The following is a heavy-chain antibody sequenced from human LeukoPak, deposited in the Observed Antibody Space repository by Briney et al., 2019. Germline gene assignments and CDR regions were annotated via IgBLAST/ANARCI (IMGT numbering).Heavy chain of an antibody. CDR1: GGSFSDYY. V-gene: IGHV4-34*01. CDR3: ARQGYSSSWYWFDP. J-gene: IGHJ5*02. CDR2: IYHSGST. D-gene: IGHD6-13*01. Sequence: PSETLSLTCAVYGGSFSDYYWTWIRQPPGKGLEWMGEIYHSGSTNYNPSLKSRVTISVDKSKNQFSLKLSSVTAADTAVYYCARQGYSSSWYWFDPWGQGTLVTVSS.